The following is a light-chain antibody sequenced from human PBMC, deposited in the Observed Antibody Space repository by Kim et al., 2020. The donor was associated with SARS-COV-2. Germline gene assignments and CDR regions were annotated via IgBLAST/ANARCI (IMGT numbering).Light chain of an antibody. CDR3: KSRDNSGNHLV. CDR2: DTN. V-gene: IGLV3-19*01. CDR1: SLRSYY. J-gene: IGLJ2*01. Sequence: SSELTQDPAVSVALGQTVRITCQGDSLRSYYASWYQQKPGQAPVLVIYDTNYRPSGIPDRFSGSSSGNTASLTITGAQAEDEADYYCKSRDNSGNHLVFGGGTQLTVL.